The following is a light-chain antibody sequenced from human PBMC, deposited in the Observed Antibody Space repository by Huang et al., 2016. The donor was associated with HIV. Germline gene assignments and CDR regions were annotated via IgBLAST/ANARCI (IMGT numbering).Light chain of an antibody. Sequence: EVLMTQSPDILSVSPGDRATFSCRASQNVGSNLAWYQQRPGQAPRLLIYAASTRATGGPGRFSGGGSGTEFTLTISRLQSEDFATYYCQQYNTWPPWAFGQGTTVEI. CDR1: QNVGSN. CDR3: QQYNTWPPWA. J-gene: IGKJ1*01. V-gene: IGKV3-15*01. CDR2: AAS.